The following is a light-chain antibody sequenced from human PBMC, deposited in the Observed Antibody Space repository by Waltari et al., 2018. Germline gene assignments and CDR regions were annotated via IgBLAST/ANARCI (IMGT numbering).Light chain of an antibody. CDR2: QAS. Sequence: SQELTQPPSVSVSPGQTASITCSGDKLGDKRGCWYQQKPGQSPVLVMYQASKRPSGIPGRFSGSSSGNTATLTISGTQAMDEADYYCQAWDSTAPHVVFGGGTKLTVL. J-gene: IGLJ2*01. CDR1: KLGDKR. V-gene: IGLV3-1*01. CDR3: QAWDSTAPHVV.